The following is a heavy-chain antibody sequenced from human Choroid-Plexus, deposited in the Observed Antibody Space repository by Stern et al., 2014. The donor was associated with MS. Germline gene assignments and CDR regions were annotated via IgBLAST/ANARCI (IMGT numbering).Heavy chain of an antibody. D-gene: IGHD2/OR15-2a*01. J-gene: IGHJ5*02. CDR3: AKDRQYLTYFFDH. CDR2: VSYDGSNK. Sequence: VQLVESGGGVVQPGRPLRLSCVASGFTLGSCAMHWVRQAPGKGLEWVAGVSYDGSNKYYADSVKGRFTISRDNSQNTLYMQMSSLRPEDTAVCYCAKDRQYLTYFFDHWGQGSLVTVSS. CDR1: GFTLGSCA. V-gene: IGHV3-30*18.